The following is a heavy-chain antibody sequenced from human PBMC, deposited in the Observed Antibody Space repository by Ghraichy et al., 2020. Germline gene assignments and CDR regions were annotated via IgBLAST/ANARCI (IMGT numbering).Heavy chain of an antibody. CDR1: GGSISSSNYY. V-gene: IGHV4-39*01. J-gene: IGHJ2*01. CDR2: MHYSGST. CDR3: AGSFTVIRYFDL. Sequence: LRLSCTVSGGSISSSNYYWGWIRQPPGKGLEWIGSMHYSGSTYYNPSLKSRVTMSADTSKNQFYLRLNSVTAADTAVYYCAGSFTVIRYFDLWGRGTLVTVSS. D-gene: IGHD4-23*01.